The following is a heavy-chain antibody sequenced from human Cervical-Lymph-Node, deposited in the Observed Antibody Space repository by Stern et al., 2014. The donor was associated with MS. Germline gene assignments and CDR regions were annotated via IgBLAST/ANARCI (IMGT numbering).Heavy chain of an antibody. D-gene: IGHD2-8*01. CDR1: GGFIKSYY. Sequence: QVQLQESGPGLVKPSETLSLTCTVSGGFIKSYYWSWVRQSAGKGLEWIGRFHFSGNSNYNPSLKSRVTMSVDTSKSQFSLKLTSVTAADSAVYYCARDGGFCTNRVCPKYYHSGMDVWGQGTKVTVSS. CDR3: ARDGGFCTNRVCPKYYHSGMDV. J-gene: IGHJ6*02. CDR2: FHFSGNS. V-gene: IGHV4-4*07.